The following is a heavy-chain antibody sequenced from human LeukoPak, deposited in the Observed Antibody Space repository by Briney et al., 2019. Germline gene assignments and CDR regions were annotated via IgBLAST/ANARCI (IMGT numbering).Heavy chain of an antibody. CDR1: GYTFTSYG. J-gene: IGHJ1*01. D-gene: IGHD5-18*01. CDR2: INPNSGGT. Sequence: ASVKVSCKASGYTFTSYGISWVRQAPGQGLEWMGWINPNSGGTNYAQKFQGRVTMARDTSISTAYMELTSLRSDDTAIYYCARGYAEYFQDWGQGTLVTVSS. CDR3: ARGYAEYFQD. V-gene: IGHV1-2*02.